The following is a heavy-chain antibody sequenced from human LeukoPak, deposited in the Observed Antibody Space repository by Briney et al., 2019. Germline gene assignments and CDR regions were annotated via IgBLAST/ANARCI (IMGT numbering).Heavy chain of an antibody. J-gene: IGHJ4*02. V-gene: IGHV4-39*07. CDR2: VYYSGST. Sequence: ASETLSLTCAVSGGSITSSGYYWGWIRQPPGKGLEWIGSVYYSGSTYYNPSLKSRVTISADSSANHFSLKLNSVTAADTAVYYCARVVGYTSAWGPFDSWGQGTLVTVSS. CDR3: ARVVGYTSAWGPFDS. D-gene: IGHD6-19*01. CDR1: GGSITSSGYY.